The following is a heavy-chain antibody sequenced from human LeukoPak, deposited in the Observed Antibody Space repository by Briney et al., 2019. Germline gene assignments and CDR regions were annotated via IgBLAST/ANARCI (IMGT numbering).Heavy chain of an antibody. Sequence: SETLSLTCAVYGGSFSGFYWSWVRQSPGEGLEWIAEINYSGNTNYNPSLKSRVTILIDTSKNQFSLKLNSLTAADTTMYFCARGGYYDSRGYSAAEYFQHWGQGTLVTVSS. CDR3: ARGGYYDSRGYSAAEYFQH. J-gene: IGHJ1*01. V-gene: IGHV4-34*01. CDR2: INYSGNT. D-gene: IGHD3-22*01. CDR1: GGSFSGFY.